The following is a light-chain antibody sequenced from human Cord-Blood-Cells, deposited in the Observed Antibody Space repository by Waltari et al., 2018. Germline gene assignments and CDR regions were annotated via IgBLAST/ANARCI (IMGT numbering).Light chain of an antibody. CDR3: QQYNSYSGT. CDR1: QSISCW. Sequence: QLTQSPSTLSPSVGARHTLTCRASQSISCWLAWYQQKPGKAPKLLIYDASSLESGVPSRFSGSGSGTEFTLTISSLQPDDFATYYCQQYNSYSGTFGQGTKVEIK. V-gene: IGKV1-5*01. J-gene: IGKJ1*01. CDR2: DAS.